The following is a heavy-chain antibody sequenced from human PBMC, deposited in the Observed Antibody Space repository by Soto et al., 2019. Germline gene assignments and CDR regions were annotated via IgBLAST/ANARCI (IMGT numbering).Heavy chain of an antibody. CDR2: IYNTGGT. D-gene: IGHD3-3*01. V-gene: IGHV3-66*01. Sequence: DVQLVESGGGLVQPGGSLTLSCAASGLTVWSNYMSWVRQAPGKGLEWVSLIYNTGGTYYADSVKGRLIISRDNSKNTLYLQMNNLRVEDTAVYYCMRGPILLGGGYDDRRAFWGQGTVVTVSS. J-gene: IGHJ4*02. CDR3: MRGPILLGGGYDDRRAF. CDR1: GLTVWSNY.